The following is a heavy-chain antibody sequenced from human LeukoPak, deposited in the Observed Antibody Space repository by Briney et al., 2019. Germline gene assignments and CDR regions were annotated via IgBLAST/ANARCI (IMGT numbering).Heavy chain of an antibody. CDR1: GCSISRYY. Sequence: PSETLSLTCTVSGCSISRYYWSWIRQPAGKGQEWIGRIYTSWSTNYNPSLKSRVTISVDKSKNQFSLKLRSVTAADTAVYYCASNYDFWSGYYHFDYWGQGTLVTVSS. J-gene: IGHJ4*02. D-gene: IGHD3-3*01. CDR2: IYTSWST. CDR3: ASNYDFWSGYYHFDY. V-gene: IGHV4-4*07.